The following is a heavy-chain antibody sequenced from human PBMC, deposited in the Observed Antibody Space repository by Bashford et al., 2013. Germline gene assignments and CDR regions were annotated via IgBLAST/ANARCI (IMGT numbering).Heavy chain of an antibody. CDR2: ISSASGTV. CDR1: GFTFSSFH. Sequence: GGSLRLSCAASGFTFSSFHMHWVRQAPGKGLEWLSYISSASGTVYYADSVKGRFTISRDNAKSSLFLQMNSLRDEDTAVYYCARDCGIGYGMDVWGQGTTVTVSS. D-gene: IGHD1-26*01. CDR3: ARDCGIGYGMDV. V-gene: IGHV3-48*02. J-gene: IGHJ6*02.